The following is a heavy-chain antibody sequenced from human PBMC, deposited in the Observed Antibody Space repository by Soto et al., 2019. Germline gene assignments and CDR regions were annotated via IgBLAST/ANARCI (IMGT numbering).Heavy chain of an antibody. CDR1: GFAFSNAW. CDR2: IKGKTDGRTT. D-gene: IGHD6-13*01. Sequence: GGSLRLSCAASGFAFSNAWMNWVRQAPGKGLEWVGRIKGKTDGRTTDHPAPGKGRLPMSKDHSRNMLYLQMNSLKTEDPAVYYCTTNRAAAGTVYWGQGTLVTVSS. J-gene: IGHJ4*02. V-gene: IGHV3-15*07. CDR3: TTNRAAAGTVY.